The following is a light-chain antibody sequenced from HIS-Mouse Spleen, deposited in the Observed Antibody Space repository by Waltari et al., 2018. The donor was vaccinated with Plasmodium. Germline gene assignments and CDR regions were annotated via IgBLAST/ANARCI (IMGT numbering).Light chain of an antibody. J-gene: IGLJ2*01. Sequence: SYELTQPSSVSVSPGQTARLTCSGDVLAKQYARWFQQKPGQAPGLGIYKDSERPSGIPERFSGSSSGTTVTLTISGAQVEDEADYYCSSYAGSNNLVFGGGTKLTVL. CDR1: VLAKQY. V-gene: IGLV3-27*01. CDR3: SSYAGSNNLV. CDR2: KDS.